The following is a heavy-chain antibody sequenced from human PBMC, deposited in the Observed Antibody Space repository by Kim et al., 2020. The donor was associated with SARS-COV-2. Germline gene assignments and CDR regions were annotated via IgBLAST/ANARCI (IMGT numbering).Heavy chain of an antibody. Sequence: GGSLRLSCAASGFTFSSYWMSWVRQAPGKGLEWVANIKQDGSEKYYVDSVKGRFTISRDNAKNSLYLQMNSLRAEDTAVYYCAREWGYCSGGSCFYGMDVWGQGTTVTVSS. V-gene: IGHV3-7*01. CDR3: AREWGYCSGGSCFYGMDV. CDR1: GFTFSSYW. D-gene: IGHD2-15*01. CDR2: IKQDGSEK. J-gene: IGHJ6*02.